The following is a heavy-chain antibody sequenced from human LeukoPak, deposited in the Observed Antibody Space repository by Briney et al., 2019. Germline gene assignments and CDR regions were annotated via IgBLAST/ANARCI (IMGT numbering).Heavy chain of an antibody. V-gene: IGHV3-23*01. CDR3: ARVPSYNGGEGFYFYGLDV. Sequence: PGGSLRLSCAVSGITLSNYGMSWVRQAPGKGLEWVAGISGSGGRTNYADSVKGRFTISRDNPKNTLYLQMNSLRAEDTAVYYCARVPSYNGGEGFYFYGLDVWGHGTTVTVSS. CDR2: ISGSGGRT. D-gene: IGHD2-21*01. J-gene: IGHJ6*02. CDR1: GITLSNYG.